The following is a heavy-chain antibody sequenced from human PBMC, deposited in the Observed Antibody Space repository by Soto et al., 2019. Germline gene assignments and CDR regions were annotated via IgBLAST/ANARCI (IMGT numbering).Heavy chain of an antibody. V-gene: IGHV3-30-3*01. CDR2: ISYDGSNK. D-gene: IGHD1-26*01. Sequence: QVQLVESGGGVVQPGRSLRLSCAASGFTFSSYAMHWVRQAPGKGLEWVAVISYDGSNKYYADSVKGRFTISRDNSKNTLYLQMNSLTAEDTAVYYCARGEVGATKPSGSYWGQGTLVTVSS. CDR3: ARGEVGATKPSGSY. CDR1: GFTFSSYA. J-gene: IGHJ4*02.